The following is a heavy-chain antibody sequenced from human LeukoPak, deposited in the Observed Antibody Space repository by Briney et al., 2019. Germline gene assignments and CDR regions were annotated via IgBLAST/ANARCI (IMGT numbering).Heavy chain of an antibody. CDR1: GFTFGDYA. Sequence: PGGSLRLSCTASGFTFGDYAMSWVRQAPGKGLEWVGFIRSKAYGGTTEYAASVKGRFTISRDDSKSIAYLQMNSLKTEDTAVYYCTRDPGSWDDYFDYWGQGTLVTVSS. V-gene: IGHV3-49*04. D-gene: IGHD1-26*01. J-gene: IGHJ4*02. CDR2: IRSKAYGGTT. CDR3: TRDPGSWDDYFDY.